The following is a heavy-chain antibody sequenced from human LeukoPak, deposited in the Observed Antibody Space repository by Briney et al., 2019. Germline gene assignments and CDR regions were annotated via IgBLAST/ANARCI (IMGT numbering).Heavy chain of an antibody. Sequence: GGSLRLSCAASGFTFSSYWMSWVRQAPGKGLEWVANIKQDGSEKYYVDSVKGRFTISRDNAKNSLYLQMNSLRAEDTAVYYCTKDTYFYGSATFSSDFWGPGTLVTVSS. CDR2: IKQDGSEK. V-gene: IGHV3-7*04. CDR3: TKDTYFYGSATFSSDF. CDR1: GFTFSSYW. D-gene: IGHD3-10*01. J-gene: IGHJ4*01.